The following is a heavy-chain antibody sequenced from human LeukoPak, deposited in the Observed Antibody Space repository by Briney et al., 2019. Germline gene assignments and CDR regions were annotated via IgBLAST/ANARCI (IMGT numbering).Heavy chain of an antibody. J-gene: IGHJ6*03. V-gene: IGHV4-34*01. CDR3: ARVRFLEWPAPMDV. Sequence: SETLSLTCAVYGGSFSGSYWTWIRQPPGKGLEWIGEINHSGNTNYKPSLKSRVTISLDTSKNQFSLKLSSVTAADTAVYYCARVRFLEWPAPMDVWGRGTTVTVSS. D-gene: IGHD3-3*01. CDR1: GGSFSGSY. CDR2: INHSGNT.